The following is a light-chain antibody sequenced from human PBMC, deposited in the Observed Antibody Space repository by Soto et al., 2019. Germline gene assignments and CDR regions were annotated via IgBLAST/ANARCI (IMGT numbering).Light chain of an antibody. J-gene: IGKJ2*01. Sequence: EIVLTQSPGTLSLSPGERATLSCRASQSVSASYLAWYQQKPGQSPRLLIYDVTNRAAGIPDRFSGSGSGTDCTLTINSLEPEDFAVYFCQQYGGSPPGYVFGQGTKLEIK. CDR2: DVT. CDR3: QQYGGSPPGYV. CDR1: QSVSASY. V-gene: IGKV3-20*01.